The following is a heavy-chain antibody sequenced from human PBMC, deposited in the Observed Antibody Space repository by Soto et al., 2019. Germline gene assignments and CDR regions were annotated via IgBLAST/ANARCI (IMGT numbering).Heavy chain of an antibody. J-gene: IGHJ4*02. CDR3: ARDLDGSSTSCYWDY. D-gene: IGHD2-2*01. V-gene: IGHV3-48*02. CDR2: ISSSSTI. Sequence: EVQLVESGGGLVQPGGSLRLSCAASGFTFSSYSMNWVRQAPGKGLEWVSYISSSSTIYYADSVKGRFTISRDNAKNSLYLQMNSLRDEDTAVYYCARDLDGSSTSCYWDYWGQGTLVTVSS. CDR1: GFTFSSYS.